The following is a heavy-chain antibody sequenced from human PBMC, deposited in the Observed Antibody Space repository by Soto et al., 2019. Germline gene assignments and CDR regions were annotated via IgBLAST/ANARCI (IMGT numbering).Heavy chain of an antibody. CDR2: IWYDGGNK. V-gene: IGHV3-33*01. Sequence: GGSLRLSCAASGFTFSSYGMHWVRQAPGKGLEWVAVIWYDGGNKYYADSVKGRFTISRDNSKNTLYLQMNSLRAEDTAVYYCARESMDGGGWKEYYYYGMDVWGQGTTVTVSS. CDR3: ARESMDGGGWKEYYYYGMDV. D-gene: IGHD6-19*01. CDR1: GFTFSSYG. J-gene: IGHJ6*02.